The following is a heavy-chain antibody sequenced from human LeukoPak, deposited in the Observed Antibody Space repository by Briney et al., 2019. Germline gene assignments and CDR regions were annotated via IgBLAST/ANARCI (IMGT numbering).Heavy chain of an antibody. CDR3: ARTHCSSTSCYSDGWFDP. Sequence: GESLKISCKGSGYSFTSYWIGWVRQMPGKGVEWMGIIYPGDSDTRYSPSFQGQVTISADKSISTAYLQWSSLKASDTAMYYCARTHCSSTSCYSDGWFDPWGQGTLVTVSS. CDR2: IYPGDSDT. V-gene: IGHV5-51*01. J-gene: IGHJ5*02. CDR1: GYSFTSYW. D-gene: IGHD2-2*01.